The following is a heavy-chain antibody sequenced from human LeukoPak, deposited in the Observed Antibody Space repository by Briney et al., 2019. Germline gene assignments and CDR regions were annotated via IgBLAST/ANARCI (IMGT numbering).Heavy chain of an antibody. J-gene: IGHJ4*02. Sequence: PGGSLRLSCAASGFTLSSYGMHWVRQAPGKGLEWISYISSSRSDIYYADSVKGRFTVSRDNVRNSLHLQMNSLRVEDTAVYFCARDGGRWLQSYYFDYWGRGNLVIVSS. V-gene: IGHV3-48*01. CDR3: ARDGGRWLQSYYFDY. D-gene: IGHD5-24*01. CDR1: GFTLSSYG. CDR2: ISSSRSDI.